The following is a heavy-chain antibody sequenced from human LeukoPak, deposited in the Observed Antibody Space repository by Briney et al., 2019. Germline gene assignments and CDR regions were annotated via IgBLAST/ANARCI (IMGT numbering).Heavy chain of an antibody. V-gene: IGHV3-48*04. CDR1: GFTFSSYS. Sequence: PGGSLRLSCAASGFTFSSYSMNWVRQAPGKGLEWVSYISSSGSTIYYADSVKGRFTISRDNAKNSLYLQMNSLRAEDTAVYYCSKGSPAFDIWGQGTMVTVSS. J-gene: IGHJ3*02. CDR3: SKGSPAFDI. CDR2: ISSSGSTI.